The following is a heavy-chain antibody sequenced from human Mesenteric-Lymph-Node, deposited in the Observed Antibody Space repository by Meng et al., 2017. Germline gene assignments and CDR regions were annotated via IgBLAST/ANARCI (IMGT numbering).Heavy chain of an antibody. CDR3: ARGWRYYYDSSGTLGY. CDR1: GGSFSGYY. J-gene: IGHJ4*02. Sequence: GSLRLSCAVYGGSFSGYYWSWIRQPPGKGLEWIGEINHSGSTNYNPSLKSRVTISVDTSKNQFSLKLSSVTAADTVVYYCARGWRYYYDSSGTLGYWGQGTLVTVSS. D-gene: IGHD3-22*01. CDR2: INHSGST. V-gene: IGHV4-34*01.